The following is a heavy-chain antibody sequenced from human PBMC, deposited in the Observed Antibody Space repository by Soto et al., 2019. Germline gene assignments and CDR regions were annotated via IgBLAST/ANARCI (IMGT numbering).Heavy chain of an antibody. CDR2: ISYDGSNK. V-gene: IGHV3-30-3*01. D-gene: IGHD3-22*01. J-gene: IGHJ4*02. CDR1: GFTFSSYA. Sequence: GGSLRLSCAASGFTFSSYAMHWVRQAPGKGLEWVAVISYDGSNKYYADSVKGRFTISRDNSKNTLYLQMNSLRAEDTAVYYCARGGQYYYDSSGYSDYWGQGTLVTVS. CDR3: ARGGQYYYDSSGYSDY.